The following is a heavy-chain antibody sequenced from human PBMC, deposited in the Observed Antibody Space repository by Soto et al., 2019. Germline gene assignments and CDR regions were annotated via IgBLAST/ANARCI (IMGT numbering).Heavy chain of an antibody. CDR2: IIPIFGTA. CDR1: GGTFSSYA. J-gene: IGHJ6*02. CDR3: ATGGWTNGSPHPKGYYYYGMDV. D-gene: IGHD3-10*01. Sequence: SVKVSCKASGGTFSSYAISWVRQAPGQGLERMGGIIPIFGTANYAQKFQGRVTITADESTSTAYMELSSLRSEDTAVYYCATGGWTNGSPHPKGYYYYGMDVWGQGTTVTVSS. V-gene: IGHV1-69*13.